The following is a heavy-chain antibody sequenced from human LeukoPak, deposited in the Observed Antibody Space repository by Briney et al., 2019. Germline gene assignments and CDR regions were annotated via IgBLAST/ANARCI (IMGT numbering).Heavy chain of an antibody. CDR2: INSDGSST. Sequence: PGGSLRLSCAASGFTFSSYWMHWVRRAPGKGLVWVSRINSDGSSTSYADSVKGRFTISRDNAKNTLYLQMNSLRAEDTAVYYCASPRDGYNSFDYWGQGTLVTVSS. V-gene: IGHV3-74*01. D-gene: IGHD5-24*01. CDR1: GFTFSSYW. J-gene: IGHJ4*02. CDR3: ASPRDGYNSFDY.